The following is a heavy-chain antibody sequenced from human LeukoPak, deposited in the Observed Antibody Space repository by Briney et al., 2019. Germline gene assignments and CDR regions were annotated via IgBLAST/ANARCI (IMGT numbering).Heavy chain of an antibody. D-gene: IGHD6-13*01. CDR3: ARLISSSWNDAFDI. CDR2: ISYDGSNK. CDR1: GFTFSSYA. J-gene: IGHJ3*02. Sequence: GGSLRLSCAASGFTFSSYAMHWVRQAPGKGREWVAVISYDGSNKYYADPVKGRFTISRDNSKNTLYLQMNSLRAEDTAVYYCARLISSSWNDAFDIWGQGTMVTVSS. V-gene: IGHV3-30*04.